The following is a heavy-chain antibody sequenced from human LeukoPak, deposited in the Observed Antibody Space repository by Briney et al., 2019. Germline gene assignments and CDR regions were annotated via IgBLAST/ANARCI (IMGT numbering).Heavy chain of an antibody. D-gene: IGHD2-15*01. Sequence: ASVKVSCKASGGTFSSYAISWVRQAPGQGLEWMGRINPNSGGTNYAQKFQGRVTMTRDTSISTAYMELSRLRSDDTAVYYCAREVVVVVAAQYYYYYYMDVWGKGTTVTVSS. J-gene: IGHJ6*03. CDR2: INPNSGGT. CDR3: AREVVVVVAAQYYYYYYMDV. V-gene: IGHV1-2*06. CDR1: GGTFSSYA.